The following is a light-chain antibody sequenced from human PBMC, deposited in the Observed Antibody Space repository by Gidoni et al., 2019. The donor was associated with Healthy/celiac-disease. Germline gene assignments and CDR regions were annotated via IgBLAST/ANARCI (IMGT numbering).Light chain of an antibody. Sequence: EIMLTQSPGTLTLSPGERATLSCRASQSVSSSYLACYQQKPGQAPSLLIYGASSRATGIPDSFSGSWSWTDFTRTISRLDPEDFAVYYCQQYDCSVTFGQGTKVEIK. CDR1: QSVSSSY. CDR3: QQYDCSVT. J-gene: IGKJ1*01. CDR2: GAS. V-gene: IGKV3-20*01.